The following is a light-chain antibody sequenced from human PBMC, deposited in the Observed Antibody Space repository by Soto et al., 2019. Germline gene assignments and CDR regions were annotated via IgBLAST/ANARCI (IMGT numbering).Light chain of an antibody. CDR3: QVWDSGSDSYVV. V-gene: IGLV3-21*04. Sequence: SYELTQPPSVSVAPGQTARITCGGNNIGSKSVHWYQQKPGQAPVLVINYDSDRPSGVPERFSGSNSANTATLTISRVEAGDEADYYCQVWDSGSDSYVVFGGGTKLPVL. J-gene: IGLJ2*01. CDR2: YDS. CDR1: NIGSKS.